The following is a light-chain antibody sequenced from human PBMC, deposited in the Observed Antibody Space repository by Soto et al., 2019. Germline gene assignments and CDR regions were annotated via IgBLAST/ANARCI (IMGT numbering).Light chain of an antibody. CDR1: SSDVGGYNY. CDR2: DVS. V-gene: IGLV2-14*01. Sequence: QSALTQPASVSGSPGQSITISCTGTSSDVGGYNYVSWYQQHPGKAPKLMIYDVSNRPSGVSNRFSGSKSGNTASLTISGLQADHDADYYCSSYTSSRTLLYVFGTGTKVTVL. CDR3: SSYTSSRTLLYV. J-gene: IGLJ1*01.